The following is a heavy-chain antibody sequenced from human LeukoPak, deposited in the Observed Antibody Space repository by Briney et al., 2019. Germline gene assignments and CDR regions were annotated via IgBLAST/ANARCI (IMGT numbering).Heavy chain of an antibody. V-gene: IGHV3-7*01. Sequence: ETLSLTCTVSGGSISSSSYYWGWIRQPPGKGLEWVANIKEDGSEKNYVDSVKGRFTISRDNAKNSLYLQMNSLRAEDTAVYYCARDAGYGYDRFDYWGQGTQVTVSS. J-gene: IGHJ4*02. D-gene: IGHD5-18*01. CDR3: ARDAGYGYDRFDY. CDR1: GGSISSSSYY. CDR2: IKEDGSEK.